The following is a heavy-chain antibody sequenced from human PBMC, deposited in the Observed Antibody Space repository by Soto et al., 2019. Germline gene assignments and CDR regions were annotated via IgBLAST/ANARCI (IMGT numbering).Heavy chain of an antibody. CDR1: GYTFTSYY. D-gene: IGHD2-2*02. Sequence: GASVKVSCKASGYTFTSYYMHWVRQAPGQGLEWMGIINPSGGSTSYAQKFQGRVTMTRDTSTSTVYMELSSLRPEDTAVYYCARDWRAGRRVPAAIAYYYYRMDVWGQGTTVTVSS. CDR3: ARDWRAGRRVPAAIAYYYYRMDV. CDR2: INPSGGST. J-gene: IGHJ6*02. V-gene: IGHV1-46*01.